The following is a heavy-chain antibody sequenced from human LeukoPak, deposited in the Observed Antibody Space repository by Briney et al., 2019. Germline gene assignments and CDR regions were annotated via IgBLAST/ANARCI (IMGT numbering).Heavy chain of an antibody. J-gene: IGHJ6*02. Sequence: ASVTVSCMASGYTFTIYAMNWVRQAPGQGLEWMGWINTNTGNPTYAQGFTGRFVFSLDTSVSTAYLQISNLKAEDTAVYYCARPAVAGTNYYYYGMDVWGQGTTVTVSS. CDR3: ARPAVAGTNYYYYGMDV. CDR2: INTNTGNP. D-gene: IGHD6-19*01. V-gene: IGHV7-4-1*02. CDR1: GYTFTIYA.